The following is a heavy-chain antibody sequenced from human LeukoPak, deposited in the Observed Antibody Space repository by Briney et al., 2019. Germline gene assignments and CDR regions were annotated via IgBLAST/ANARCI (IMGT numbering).Heavy chain of an antibody. J-gene: IGHJ4*02. Sequence: SSEILSLTCAVYGGSFSGYYWSWIRQPPGKGLEWIGEINHSGSTNYNPSLKSRVTISVDTSKNQFSLKLSSVTAADTAVYYCARGLVGYCSSTSCFDAPSYFDYWGQGTLVTVSS. D-gene: IGHD2-2*03. CDR1: GGSFSGYY. V-gene: IGHV4-34*01. CDR3: ARGLVGYCSSTSCFDAPSYFDY. CDR2: INHSGST.